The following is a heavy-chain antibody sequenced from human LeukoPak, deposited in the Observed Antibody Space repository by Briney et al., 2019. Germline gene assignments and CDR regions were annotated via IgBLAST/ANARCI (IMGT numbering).Heavy chain of an antibody. CDR2: INPSGGST. Sequence: ASVKDSCKASGYTFTSYYMHWVRQAPGQGLEWMGIINPSGGSTSYAQKFQGRVTMTRDTSTSTVYMELSSLRSEDTAVYYCARVGTVVKFAFVIWGQGTMVTVSS. D-gene: IGHD4-23*01. CDR1: GYTFTSYY. V-gene: IGHV1-46*03. J-gene: IGHJ3*02. CDR3: ARVGTVVKFAFVI.